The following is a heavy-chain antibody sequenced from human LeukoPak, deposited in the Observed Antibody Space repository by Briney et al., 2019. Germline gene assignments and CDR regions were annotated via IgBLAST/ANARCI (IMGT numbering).Heavy chain of an antibody. J-gene: IGHJ5*02. D-gene: IGHD2-2*01. CDR2: INPNSGGT. V-gene: IGHV1-2*02. CDR3: AXXXGVLVPAATWFDP. CDR1: GYTFIAYY. Sequence: ASVKVSCKPSGYTFIAYYMHWVRQAPGQGLEWMGWINPNSGGTNYAQKFQGRVTMTRDTSISTAYMDLSRLRSDDTAVYYCAXXXGVLVPAATWFDPWGQGTLVTVSS.